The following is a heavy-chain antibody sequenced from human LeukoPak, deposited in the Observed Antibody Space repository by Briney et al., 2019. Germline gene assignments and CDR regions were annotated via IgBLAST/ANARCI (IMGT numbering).Heavy chain of an antibody. V-gene: IGHV3-73*01. CDR3: TRTVGRWELLLDYFDY. CDR1: GFTSSGSA. D-gene: IGHD1-26*01. Sequence: PGGSLKLSCAASGFTSSGSAMHWVRQASGKGLEWVGRIRSKANSYATAYAASVKGRFTISRDDSKNTAYLQMNSLKTEDTAVYYCTRTVGRWELLLDYFDYWGQGTLVTVSS. CDR2: IRSKANSYAT. J-gene: IGHJ4*02.